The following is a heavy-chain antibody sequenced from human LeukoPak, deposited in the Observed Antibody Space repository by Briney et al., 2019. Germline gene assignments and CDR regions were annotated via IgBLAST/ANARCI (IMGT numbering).Heavy chain of an antibody. J-gene: IGHJ5*02. CDR1: GGSIISSNYY. Sequence: ESGPTLVKPSETLSLTCTVSGGSIISSNYYWGWIRQPPGKGLEWIGSVSYSGSTYYSPSLKSRVTISVDMSKKQFSLRLSSVTAADTAVYYCARDNGMVRGVSGWFDPWGQGTLVTVSS. D-gene: IGHD3-10*01. CDR3: ARDNGMVRGVSGWFDP. CDR2: VSYSGST. V-gene: IGHV4-39*02.